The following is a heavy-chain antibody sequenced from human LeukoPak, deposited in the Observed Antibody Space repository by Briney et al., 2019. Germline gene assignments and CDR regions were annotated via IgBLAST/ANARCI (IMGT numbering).Heavy chain of an antibody. CDR2: ISSSGST. CDR1: GDSISSGDYY. Sequence: SETLPLTCTVSGDSISSGDYYWSWIRQPAGKGLEWIGRISSSGSTNYNPSLKSRVTISVDTSKNQFSLKLSSVTAADTAVYFCARGPYSYDSSGAFDIWGQGTMVTVSS. D-gene: IGHD3-22*01. CDR3: ARGPYSYDSSGAFDI. V-gene: IGHV4-61*02. J-gene: IGHJ3*02.